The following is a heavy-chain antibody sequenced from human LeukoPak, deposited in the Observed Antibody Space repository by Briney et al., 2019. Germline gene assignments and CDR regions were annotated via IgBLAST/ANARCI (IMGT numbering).Heavy chain of an antibody. CDR3: ARESGWYFDY. CDR1: GFTSSSYS. CDR2: ISSSSSYI. J-gene: IGHJ4*02. Sequence: PGGSLRLSCAASGFTSSSYSMNWVRQAPGKGLEWVSSISSSSSYIYYADSVKGRFTISRDNAKNSLYLQMNSLRAEDTAVYYCARESGWYFDYWGQGTLVTVSS. D-gene: IGHD6-19*01. V-gene: IGHV3-21*01.